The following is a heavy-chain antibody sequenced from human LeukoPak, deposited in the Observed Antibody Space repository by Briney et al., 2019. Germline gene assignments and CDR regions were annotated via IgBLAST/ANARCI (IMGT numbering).Heavy chain of an antibody. Sequence: PGGSLRLSCAASGFTFSSYAMSWVRQAPGKGLEWVSDISRSGGSTYYADSVKGRFTISRDNSENTLYLQMNSLRAEDTAVYYCAKVGVHYYDSSGYYGYWGQGTLVTVSS. CDR1: GFTFSSYA. J-gene: IGHJ4*02. CDR2: ISRSGGST. D-gene: IGHD3-22*01. V-gene: IGHV3-23*01. CDR3: AKVGVHYYDSSGYYGY.